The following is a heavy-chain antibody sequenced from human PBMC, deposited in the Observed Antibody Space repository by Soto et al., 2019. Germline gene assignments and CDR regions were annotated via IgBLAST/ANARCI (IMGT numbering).Heavy chain of an antibody. V-gene: IGHV3-48*01. CDR2: ISSSTI. J-gene: IGHJ3*02. CDR1: GFTFSSYS. D-gene: IGHD1-26*01. Sequence: GGALRLSCAASGFTFSSYSMNWVRQAPGKGLEWVSSISSSTIYYADSVKGRFTISRDNAKNSLYLQMNSLRAEDTAVYYCARQNMWDAFDIWGQGTMVTVSS. CDR3: ARQNMWDAFDI.